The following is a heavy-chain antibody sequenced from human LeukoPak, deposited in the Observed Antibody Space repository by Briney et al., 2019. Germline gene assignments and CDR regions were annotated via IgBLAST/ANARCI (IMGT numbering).Heavy chain of an antibody. CDR2: IYYSGST. D-gene: IGHD6-13*01. J-gene: IGHJ3*02. CDR3: ARERAAGPTDAFDI. V-gene: IGHV4-30-4*01. CDR1: GGSISSGDYY. Sequence: SQTLSLTCTVSGGSISSGDYYWSWIRQPPGKGLEWIGYIYYSGSTYYNPSLKSRVTISVDTSKNQFSLKLSSVTAADTAVYYCARERAAGPTDAFDIWGQGTMVTVSS.